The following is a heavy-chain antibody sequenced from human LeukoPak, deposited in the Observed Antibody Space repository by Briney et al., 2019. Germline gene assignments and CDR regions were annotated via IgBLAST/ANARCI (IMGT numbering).Heavy chain of an antibody. CDR2: ISSSGSTI. Sequence: TGGSLRLSCAASGFTFSSYEMNWVRQAPGKGLEWVSYISSSGSTIYYADSVKGRFTISRDNAKNSLYLQMNSLRAEDTAVYYCARDSYYGSGSYYKRRGWFDRWGQGTLVTVSS. J-gene: IGHJ5*02. V-gene: IGHV3-48*03. D-gene: IGHD3-10*01. CDR3: ARDSYYGSGSYYKRRGWFDR. CDR1: GFTFSSYE.